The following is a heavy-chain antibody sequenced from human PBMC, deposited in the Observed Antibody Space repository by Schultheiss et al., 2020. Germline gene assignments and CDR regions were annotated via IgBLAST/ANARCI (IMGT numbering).Heavy chain of an antibody. V-gene: IGHV3-21*01. CDR3: AKDRGLDCSSASCYKHPSHYYYGMDI. D-gene: IGHD2-2*01. J-gene: IGHJ6*02. CDR2: ISGSSSYI. CDR1: GFTFSSYS. Sequence: GGSLRLSCAASGFTFSSYSMNWVRQAPGNGLEWVSSISGSSSYIYYADSLKGRFTISRDNAKNSLYLQMSSLRAEDTAVYYCAKDRGLDCSSASCYKHPSHYYYGMDIWGQGTTVTVSS.